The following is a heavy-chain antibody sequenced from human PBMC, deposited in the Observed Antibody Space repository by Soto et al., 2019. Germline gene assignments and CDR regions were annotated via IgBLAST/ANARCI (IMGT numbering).Heavy chain of an antibody. D-gene: IGHD4-17*01. V-gene: IGHV4-59*08. J-gene: IGHJ4*02. CDR3: ASHKVYGDYHFDY. Sequence: QVQLQESGPGLVKPSETLSLTCTVSGGSISSSFWNWVRQPPGKGLEWIGYIYSSGNTNYNPSLKSLVTMSVDTSKNQFSLKLSSVTAADTAVYYCASHKVYGDYHFDYWGQGTLVTVSS. CDR1: GGSISSSF. CDR2: IYSSGNT.